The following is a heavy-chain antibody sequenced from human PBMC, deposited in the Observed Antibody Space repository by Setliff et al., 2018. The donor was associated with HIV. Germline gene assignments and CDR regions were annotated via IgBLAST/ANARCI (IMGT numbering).Heavy chain of an antibody. CDR2: IYSTGST. V-gene: IGHV4-59*11. CDR1: GASISSHY. D-gene: IGHD4-17*01. CDR3: AKGAGFYGDYTFDY. J-gene: IGHJ4*02. Sequence: SETLSLTCTVSGASISSHYWSWIRQSPGRELEWIGYIYSTGSTNYNPSLQSRVSISLAASKNKFSLKATSVPSADKAVYYCAKGAGFYGDYTFDYWGQGNLVTVS.